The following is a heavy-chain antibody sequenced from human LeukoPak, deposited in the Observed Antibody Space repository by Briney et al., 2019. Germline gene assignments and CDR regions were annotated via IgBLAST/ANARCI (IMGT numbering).Heavy chain of an antibody. D-gene: IGHD4-17*01. CDR3: ARERNYGDSAGDGMDV. J-gene: IGHJ6*02. CDR1: GFTFSDYY. V-gene: IGHV3-11*06. CDR2: ISTSSSYT. Sequence: GGSLRLSCAASGFTFSDYYMSWIRQAPGKGLEWVSCISTSSSYTKYADSVKGRFTISRDNAKNSLYLQMNSLRAEDTAVYYCARERNYGDSAGDGMDVWGQGTTVTVSS.